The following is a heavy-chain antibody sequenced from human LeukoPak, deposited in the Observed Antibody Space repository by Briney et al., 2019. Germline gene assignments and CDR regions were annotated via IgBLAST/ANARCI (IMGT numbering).Heavy chain of an antibody. CDR3: ATESSLSK. Sequence: PGRSLRLSCAASGLTFCSLAMDWVRQAPGKGLEWVGDISYDGTYASYAASVRGRFTISRDNSKNTLYLQMNSLRTEDTAVYYCATESSLSKWGRGTLVTVSS. D-gene: IGHD3-16*02. J-gene: IGHJ4*02. CDR1: GLTFCSLA. V-gene: IGHV3-30*04. CDR2: ISYDGTYA.